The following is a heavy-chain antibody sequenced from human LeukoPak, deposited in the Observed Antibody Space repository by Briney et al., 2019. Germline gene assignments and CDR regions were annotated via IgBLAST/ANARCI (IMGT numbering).Heavy chain of an antibody. Sequence: SETLSLTCTVSVGSISSYYWSWIRQPAGKGLEWIGRIYTSGRTNYNPSLKSRVTMSVDTSKNQFSLKLSSVTAADTAVYYCARDGYSYGSFDYWGQGTLVTVSS. CDR2: IYTSGRT. V-gene: IGHV4-4*07. CDR1: VGSISSYY. CDR3: ARDGYSYGSFDY. D-gene: IGHD5-18*01. J-gene: IGHJ4*02.